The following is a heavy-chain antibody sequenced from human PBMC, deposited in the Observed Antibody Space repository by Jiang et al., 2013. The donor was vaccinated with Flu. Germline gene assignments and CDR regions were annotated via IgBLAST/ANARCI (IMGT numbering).Heavy chain of an antibody. CDR1: GYSISSGYY. CDR2: IYHSGST. D-gene: IGHD3-10*01. Sequence: LLKPSETLSLTCAVSGYSISSGYYWGWIRQPPGKGLEWIGSIYHSGSTYYNPSLKSRVTIDTSKNQFSLKLSSVTAADTAVYYCARQGTASEASSGSYYDYWGQGTLVTVSS. J-gene: IGHJ4*02. V-gene: IGHV4-38-2*01. CDR3: ARQGTASEASSGSYYDY.